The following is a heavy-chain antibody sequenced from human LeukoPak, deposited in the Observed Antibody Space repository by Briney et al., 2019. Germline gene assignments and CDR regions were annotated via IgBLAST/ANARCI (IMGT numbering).Heavy chain of an antibody. J-gene: IGHJ4*02. Sequence: GTSVKVSCKASGFTFTSSAKQWVRQARGQRLEWIGWIVVGSGNTNYAQKFQERVTITRDMSTSTAYMELSSLRSEDTAVYYCAAAETTVVTLDYWGQGTLVTVSS. CDR2: IVVGSGNT. D-gene: IGHD4-23*01. V-gene: IGHV1-58*02. CDR3: AAAETTVVTLDY. CDR1: GFTFTSSA.